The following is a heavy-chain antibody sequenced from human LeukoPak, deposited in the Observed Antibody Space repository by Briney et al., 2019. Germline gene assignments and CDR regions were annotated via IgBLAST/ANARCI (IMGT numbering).Heavy chain of an antibody. CDR2: ISYSGST. V-gene: IGHV4-59*08. D-gene: IGHD1-26*01. J-gene: IGHJ4*02. CDR3: ARHRVSGSSYSALDY. Sequence: SETLSLTCTVSGASINSHYWSWIRQPPGKGLEWIGYISYSGSTNYNPSLKSRVIISVDTSETHFSLNLSSVTAADTAFYYCARHRVSGSSYSALDYWGQGTLVSVSS. CDR1: GASINSHY.